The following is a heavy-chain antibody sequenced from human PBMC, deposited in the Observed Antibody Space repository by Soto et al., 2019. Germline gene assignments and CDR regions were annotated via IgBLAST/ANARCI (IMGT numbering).Heavy chain of an antibody. Sequence: QVQLVQSGAEVKKPGASVKVSCKGSDYSFTKYDMNWVRQAPGQGLEWMGRINPFNGNTIHAQNFQGRVTMTTDTSTSTAYMDLKSLRSDDTAVYYCAMFGGSHWFDPWGQGTLVTVSS. D-gene: IGHD3-10*02. CDR2: INPFNGNT. J-gene: IGHJ5*02. CDR1: DYSFTKYD. CDR3: AMFGGSHWFDP. V-gene: IGHV1-18*01.